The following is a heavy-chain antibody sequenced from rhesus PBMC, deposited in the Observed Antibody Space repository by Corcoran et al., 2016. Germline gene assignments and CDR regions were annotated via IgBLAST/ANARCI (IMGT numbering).Heavy chain of an antibody. CDR1: GGSISSSY. Sequence: QLQLQESGPGLVKPSETLSVTCAVSGGSISSSYWSWIRQAPGKGLEWIGYIYGSGSSTNYNPSLNSRVTLLVDTSKNQLSLKLSSVTTADTAVYYCASGSGWSLDYWGQGVLVTVSS. D-gene: IGHD6S26*01. CDR2: IYGSGSST. V-gene: IGHV4-169*02. J-gene: IGHJ4*01. CDR3: ASGSGWSLDY.